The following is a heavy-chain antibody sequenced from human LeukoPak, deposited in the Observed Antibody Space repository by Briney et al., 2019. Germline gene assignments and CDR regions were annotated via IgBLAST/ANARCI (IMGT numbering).Heavy chain of an antibody. Sequence: SETLSLTCTVSGGSISSSSYYWGWIRQPPGKGREWIGSIYYSGSTYYNPSLKSRVTISVDTSKNQFSLKLSSVTAADTAVYYCARGKGYYDFWSGYPEFDYWGQGTLVTVSS. J-gene: IGHJ4*02. CDR2: IYYSGST. D-gene: IGHD3-3*01. CDR1: GGSISSSSYY. CDR3: ARGKGYYDFWSGYPEFDY. V-gene: IGHV4-39*07.